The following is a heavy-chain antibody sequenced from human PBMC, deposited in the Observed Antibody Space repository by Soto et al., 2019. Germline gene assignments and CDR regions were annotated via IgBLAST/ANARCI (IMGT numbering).Heavy chain of an antibody. CDR1: GGSISSYY. CDR3: ARGSTDYDFWSGYSNWFDP. Sequence: SETLSLTCTVSGGSISSYYWSWIRQPPGKGLEWIGYIYYSGSTNYNPSLKSRVTISVDTSKNQFSLKLSSVTAADTAVYYCARGSTDYDFWSGYSNWFDPWGQGTLVTVSS. V-gene: IGHV4-59*01. J-gene: IGHJ5*02. D-gene: IGHD3-3*01. CDR2: IYYSGST.